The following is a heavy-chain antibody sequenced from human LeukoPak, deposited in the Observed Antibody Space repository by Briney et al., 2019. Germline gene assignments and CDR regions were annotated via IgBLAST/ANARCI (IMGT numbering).Heavy chain of an antibody. CDR1: GGSISSYY. D-gene: IGHD3-22*01. Sequence: SETLSLTCTVSGGSISSYYWSWIRQPPGKGLEWIGYIYYSGSTNYNPSLKSRVTISVDTSKNQFSLKLSSVTAADTAVYYCARGRPEWLRFPLDSSGYYTAAFDIWGQGTMVTVSS. CDR2: IYYSGST. V-gene: IGHV4-59*01. J-gene: IGHJ3*02. CDR3: ARGRPEWLRFPLDSSGYYTAAFDI.